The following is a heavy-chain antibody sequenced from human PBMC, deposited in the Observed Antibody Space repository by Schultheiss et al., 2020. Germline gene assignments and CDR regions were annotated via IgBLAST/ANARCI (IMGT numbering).Heavy chain of an antibody. Sequence: SETLSLTCAVYGGSFSGYYWSWIRQPPGKGLEWIGSIYYSGSTYYNPSLKSRVTISVDTSKNQFSLKLSSVTAADTAVYYCARAGTQLNYYYYYGMDVWGQGTTVTVSS. D-gene: IGHD5-18*01. J-gene: IGHJ6*02. CDR3: ARAGTQLNYYYYYGMDV. CDR1: GGSFSGYY. V-gene: IGHV4-34*01. CDR2: IYYSGST.